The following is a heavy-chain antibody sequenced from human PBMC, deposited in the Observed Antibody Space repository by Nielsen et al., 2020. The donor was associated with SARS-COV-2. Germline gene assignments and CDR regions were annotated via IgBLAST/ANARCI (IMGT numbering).Heavy chain of an antibody. D-gene: IGHD1-1*01. CDR2: IDPSDSYT. V-gene: IGHV5-10-1*01. J-gene: IGHJ4*02. Sequence: KVSCKGSGYSFTSYWISWVRQKPGKGLEWMGRIDPSDSYTNYSPSFQGHVTISADKSISTAYLQWSSLKASDTAMYYCARHDGPDYFDYWGQGTLVTVSS. CDR1: GYSFTSYW. CDR3: ARHDGPDYFDY.